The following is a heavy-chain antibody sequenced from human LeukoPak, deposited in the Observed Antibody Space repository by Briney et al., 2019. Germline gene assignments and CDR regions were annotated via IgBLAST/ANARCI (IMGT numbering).Heavy chain of an antibody. V-gene: IGHV4-39*07. CDR1: GGSISSNGYC. Sequence: SETLSLTCTVSGGSISSNGYCWGWIRQPPGKGLEWIGSIYYSGSKTFNNPSLKSRVSISVDTSKNQFSLKLTSVTAADTALYYCARADDRSGYFGGRFDSWGQGTLVTVSS. J-gene: IGHJ5*01. CDR3: ARADDRSGYFGGRFDS. CDR2: IYYSGSKT. D-gene: IGHD3-22*01.